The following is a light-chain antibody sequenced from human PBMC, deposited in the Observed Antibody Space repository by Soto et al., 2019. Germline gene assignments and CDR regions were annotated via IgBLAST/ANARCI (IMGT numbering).Light chain of an antibody. CDR3: ETWDTNVVV. V-gene: IGLV4-60*01. J-gene: IGLJ2*01. Sequence: QSVLTQSSSASASLGSSVKLTCTLSSGHSTYIIAWHQQQPGKAPRYLMKLEGSGSYNKGSGIPDRFSGSSSGADRYLTISILQVEDEADYYCETWDTNVVVFGGGTKLTVL. CDR1: SGHSTYI. CDR2: LEGSGSY.